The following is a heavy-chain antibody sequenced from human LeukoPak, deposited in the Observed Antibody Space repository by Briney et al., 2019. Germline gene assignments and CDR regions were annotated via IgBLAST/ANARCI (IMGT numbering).Heavy chain of an antibody. V-gene: IGHV5-51*01. Sequence: EESLKISGKGSGYSFSSYWIGWVRQMPGKGLEWMGIIYPGDSDTTYSPSFQGQVTISADKSISSAYLQWSSLKASDTAMYYCARRTGPLYFDYWGQGTLVTVSS. CDR2: IYPGDSDT. CDR3: ARRTGPLYFDY. D-gene: IGHD1-14*01. J-gene: IGHJ4*02. CDR1: GYSFSSYW.